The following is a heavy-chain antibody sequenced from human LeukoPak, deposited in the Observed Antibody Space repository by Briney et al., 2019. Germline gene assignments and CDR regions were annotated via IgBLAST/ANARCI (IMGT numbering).Heavy chain of an antibody. Sequence: SETLSLTCTVSGGSISSYYWSWIRRPPGKGLEWIGYIYYSGSTNYNPSLKSRVTISVDTSKNQFSLKLSSVTAADTAVYYCARVGYGDYFDYWGQGTLVTVSS. CDR3: ARVGYGDYFDY. V-gene: IGHV4-59*01. CDR2: IYYSGST. D-gene: IGHD4-17*01. J-gene: IGHJ4*02. CDR1: GGSISSYY.